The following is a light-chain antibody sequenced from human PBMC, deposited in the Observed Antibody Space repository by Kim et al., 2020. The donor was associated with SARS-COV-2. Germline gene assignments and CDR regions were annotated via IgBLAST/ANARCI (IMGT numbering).Light chain of an antibody. CDR2: DVS. Sequence: SALTQPASVSGSPGQSITISCIGSSSDIGGYKYVSWYQQHPGKPPKLLISDVSKRPSGVSTRFSGSKSGNTAALTISGLQSDDEADYYCSSYTAASTWVFGGGTRVTVL. CDR3: SSYTAASTWV. J-gene: IGLJ3*02. V-gene: IGLV2-14*03. CDR1: SSDIGGYKY.